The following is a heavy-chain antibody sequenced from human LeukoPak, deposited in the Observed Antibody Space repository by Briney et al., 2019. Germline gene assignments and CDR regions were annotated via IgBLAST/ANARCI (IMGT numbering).Heavy chain of an antibody. J-gene: IGHJ4*02. Sequence: AGSLSLSCAASGFTVSSNYMSWVRQAPGKGLEWVSVIYSGGSTYYADSVKGRFTISRDNSKNTLYLQMNSLRAEDTAVYYCAGHTAMAHFDYGGQGTLVTVSS. CDR1: GFTVSSNY. CDR2: IYSGGST. V-gene: IGHV3-53*01. CDR3: AGHTAMAHFDY. D-gene: IGHD5-18*01.